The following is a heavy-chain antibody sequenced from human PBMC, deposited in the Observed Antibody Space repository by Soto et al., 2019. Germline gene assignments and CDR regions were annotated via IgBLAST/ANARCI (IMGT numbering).Heavy chain of an antibody. D-gene: IGHD2-15*01. CDR1: GGTFSSYA. V-gene: IGHV1-69*06. J-gene: IGHJ4*02. CDR3: ARTTVVVAAPHFDY. CDR2: IIPIFGTA. Sequence: QVQLVQSGAEVKKPGSSVKLSCKASGGTFSSYAISWVRQAPGQGLEWMGGIIPIFGTANYAQKFQGRVTITADKSTSTAYMEMSSLSSEDTAVYDCARTTVVVAAPHFDYWGQGTMVTVSS.